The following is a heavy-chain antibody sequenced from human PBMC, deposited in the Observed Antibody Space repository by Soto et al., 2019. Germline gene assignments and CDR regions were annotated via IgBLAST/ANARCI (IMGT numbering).Heavy chain of an antibody. V-gene: IGHV1-69*12. CDR2: IVPIVDTS. CDR1: GGTFSSYA. Sequence: QVQLVQSGAEVRQPASSVKVSCKTSGGTFSSYAISWVRQAPGQGLEWMGGIVPIVDTSTYAQKFQGRVTNTADESTSTAYMELSSLRSDDTAIYYCVRVVAIPGYPDNWGQGTLVTVSS. D-gene: IGHD5-12*01. J-gene: IGHJ4*02. CDR3: VRVVAIPGYPDN.